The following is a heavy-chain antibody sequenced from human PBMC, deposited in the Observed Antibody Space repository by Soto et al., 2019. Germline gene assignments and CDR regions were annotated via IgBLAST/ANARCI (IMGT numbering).Heavy chain of an antibody. D-gene: IGHD4-17*01. CDR1: RVTLGSRT. Sequence: SVKVCSKDSRVTLGSRTINWLRQYTKKGLEWMGRIIPILDVTNYAQKFQGRVTITADKSTSTAYMELSSLRSEDTAVYFCARVVTTVTPRGHYYYSHMDVWGKGTTVTVSS. CDR3: ARVVTTVTPRGHYYYSHMDV. CDR2: IIPILDVT. V-gene: IGHV1-69*02. J-gene: IGHJ6*03.